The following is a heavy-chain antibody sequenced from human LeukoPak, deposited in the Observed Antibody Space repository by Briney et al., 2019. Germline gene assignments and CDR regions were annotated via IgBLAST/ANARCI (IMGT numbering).Heavy chain of an antibody. CDR3: ARAVDYYGSGSSKNYYYGMDV. V-gene: IGHV1-69*13. CDR2: IIPIFGTA. J-gene: IGHJ6*02. Sequence: ASVKVSCKASGYTFTSYGISWVRQAPGQGLEWMGGIIPIFGTANYAQKFQGRVTITADESTSTAYMELSSLRSEDTAVYYCARAVDYYGSGSSKNYYYGMDVWGQGTTVTVSS. D-gene: IGHD3-10*01. CDR1: GYTFTSYG.